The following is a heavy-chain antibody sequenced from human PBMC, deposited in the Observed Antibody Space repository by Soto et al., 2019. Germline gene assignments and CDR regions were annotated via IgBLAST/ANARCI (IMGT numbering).Heavy chain of an antibody. CDR1: GYTFTTHW. D-gene: IGHD3-16*01. J-gene: IGHJ4*02. Sequence: EVQLVQSGPEVKKPGESLQISCKGSGYTFTTHWVGWVRQMPGKGLEWMGIIYPGDSDTRYSPSFKGQVTISADESITTAYLQWSSLKASDTAIYYCARSQFDYVWGTSGYFDSWGQGTLVTVSS. V-gene: IGHV5-51*01. CDR3: ARSQFDYVWGTSGYFDS. CDR2: IYPGDSDT.